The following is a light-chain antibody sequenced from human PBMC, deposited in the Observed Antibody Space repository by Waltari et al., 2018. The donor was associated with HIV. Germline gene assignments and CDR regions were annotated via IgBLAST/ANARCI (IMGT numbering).Light chain of an antibody. CDR3: QQYGTSPFT. CDR2: GVS. CDR1: QRISNRL. J-gene: IGKJ3*01. V-gene: IGKV3-20*01. Sequence: EIGLTQSPGTLSLSPGERATLSCRTVQRISNRLLAWYQQKAGKAPRLLIYGVSSRATGIPERFSGSGSETDFTLTISRLEPEDSAVYYCQQYGTSPFTFGPGTKVDI.